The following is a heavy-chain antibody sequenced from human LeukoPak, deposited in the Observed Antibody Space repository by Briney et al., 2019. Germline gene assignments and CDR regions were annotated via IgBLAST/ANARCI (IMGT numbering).Heavy chain of an antibody. V-gene: IGHV3-48*03. D-gene: IGHD2-15*01. CDR2: ISSSGSTI. CDR1: GFTFSSYE. Sequence: GGSLRLSCAAPGFTFSSYEMNWVRQAPGKGLEWVSYISSSGSTIYYADSVKGRFTISRDNAKNSLYLQMNSLRAEDTAVYYCARVEVVVAATFDYWGQGTLVTVSS. CDR3: ARVEVVVAATFDY. J-gene: IGHJ4*02.